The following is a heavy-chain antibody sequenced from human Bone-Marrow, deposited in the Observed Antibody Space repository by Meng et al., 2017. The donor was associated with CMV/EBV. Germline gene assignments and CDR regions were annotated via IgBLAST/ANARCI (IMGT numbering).Heavy chain of an antibody. CDR1: GYTFTSYD. CDR2: MNPNSGNT. CDR3: ARDIGPLGITVVRGYGWFDP. J-gene: IGHJ5*02. Sequence: ASVKVFSKASGYTFTSYDINWVRQATGQGLEWMGWMNPNSGNTGYAQKFQGRVTTTRNTSISTAYMEPSSLRTEDTAVYYCARDIGPLGITVVRGYGWFDPWGQGTLVTVSS. D-gene: IGHD4-23*01. V-gene: IGHV1-8*03.